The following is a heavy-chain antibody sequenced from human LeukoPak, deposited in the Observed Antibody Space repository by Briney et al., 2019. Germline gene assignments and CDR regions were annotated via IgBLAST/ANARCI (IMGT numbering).Heavy chain of an antibody. CDR1: GYTXTSYG. D-gene: IGHD6-13*01. Sequence: ASVKVSCKASGYTXTSYGISGVRQAPGQGLEWMGWISAYNGNTSYAQKLQGRVTMTTDTSTSTAYMELRSLRSDDTAVYYCARGVAGIAAAEYYFDYWGQGTLVTVSS. J-gene: IGHJ4*02. CDR2: ISAYNGNT. CDR3: ARGVAGIAAAEYYFDY. V-gene: IGHV1-18*01.